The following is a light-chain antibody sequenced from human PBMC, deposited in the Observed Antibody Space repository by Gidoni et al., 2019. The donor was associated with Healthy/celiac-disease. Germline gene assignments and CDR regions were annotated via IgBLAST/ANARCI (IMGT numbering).Light chain of an antibody. CDR2: DNN. CDR3: GTWDSSLSAVV. Sequence: TISCSGSSSNIGNNYVSWYQQLPGTAPKLLIYDNNKRPSGIPDRFSGSKSGPSATLGITGLQTGDEADYYCGTWDSSLSAVVFGGGTKLTVL. CDR1: SSNIGNNY. J-gene: IGLJ2*01. V-gene: IGLV1-51*01.